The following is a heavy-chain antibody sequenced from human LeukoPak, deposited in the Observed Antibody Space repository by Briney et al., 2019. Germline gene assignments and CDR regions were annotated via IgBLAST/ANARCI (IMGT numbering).Heavy chain of an antibody. J-gene: IGHJ4*02. D-gene: IGHD6-25*01. CDR3: AKDRYSSASLLANNPFDY. V-gene: IGHV3-30*02. CDR2: IRYDGSDK. Sequence: GGSLRLSCAASEFTFSSYGMHWVRQAPGKGLEWVAFIRYDGSDKYYADSVKGRFTISRDNSKNTLYLHMNSLTTVDTAVYYCAKDRYSSASLLANNPFDYWGQGTLVTVSS. CDR1: EFTFSSYG.